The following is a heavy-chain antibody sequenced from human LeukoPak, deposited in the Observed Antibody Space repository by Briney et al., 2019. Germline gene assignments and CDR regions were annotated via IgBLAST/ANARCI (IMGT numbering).Heavy chain of an antibody. Sequence: WGSLRLSCAASGFTVSSNYMSWVRQAPGKGLGWVSVTYSGGSTYYTHSVKGRFTISRDNSKNTLYLQMNSLRAEDTAVYYCARAGTTGDFDYWGQGTLVTVSS. CDR1: GFTVSSNY. V-gene: IGHV3-53*01. J-gene: IGHJ4*02. CDR2: TYSGGST. D-gene: IGHD4-11*01. CDR3: ARAGTTGDFDY.